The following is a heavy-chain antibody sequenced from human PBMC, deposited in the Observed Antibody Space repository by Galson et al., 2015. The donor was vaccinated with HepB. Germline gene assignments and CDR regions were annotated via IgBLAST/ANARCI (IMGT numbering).Heavy chain of an antibody. CDR1: GFIFSSYA. J-gene: IGHJ4*02. CDR2: ISYDGSNK. V-gene: IGHV3-30-3*01. CDR3: ARDQGYYDSSGYYTPGY. Sequence: SLRLSCAASGFIFSSYAMHWVRQAPGKGLEWVAVISYDGSNKYYADSVKGRFTISRDNSKNTLYLQMNSLRAEDTAVYYCARDQGYYDSSGYYTPGYWGQGTLVTVSS. D-gene: IGHD3-22*01.